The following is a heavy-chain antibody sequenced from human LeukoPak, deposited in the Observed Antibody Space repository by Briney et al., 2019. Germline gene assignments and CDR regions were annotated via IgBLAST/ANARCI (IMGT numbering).Heavy chain of an antibody. Sequence: SETLSLTCTVSGGSISSNSYYWGWIRQSPGKGLEWIGTIYYSGSTYYNPSLKSRVTISVDTSKNQFSLKLSSVTAADTAVYYCARGAITMVRGVIETSYYYYMDVWGKGTTVTISS. CDR1: GGSISSNSYY. J-gene: IGHJ6*03. V-gene: IGHV4-39*07. D-gene: IGHD3-10*01. CDR3: ARGAITMVRGVIETSYYYYMDV. CDR2: IYYSGST.